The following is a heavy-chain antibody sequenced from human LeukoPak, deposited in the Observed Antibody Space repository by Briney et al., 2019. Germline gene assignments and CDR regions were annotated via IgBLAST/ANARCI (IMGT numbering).Heavy chain of an antibody. CDR3: TREARIGYGLDV. CDR1: GFTFGDYA. CDR2: IRSKAYGGTT. Sequence: PGRSLRLSCTASGFTFGDYAINWVRQAPGKGLEWVGFIRSKAYGGTTEYVASVRGRFTISRDDSKSIAYLQMSSLKNEDTAVYYCTREARIGYGLDVWGQGTTVTVSS. D-gene: IGHD2-15*01. V-gene: IGHV3-49*04. J-gene: IGHJ6*02.